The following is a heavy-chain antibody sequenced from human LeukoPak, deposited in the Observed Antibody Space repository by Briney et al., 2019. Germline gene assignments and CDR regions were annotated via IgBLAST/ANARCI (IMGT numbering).Heavy chain of an antibody. J-gene: IGHJ3*01. V-gene: IGHV1-58*02. Sequence: SVKVSCKTSGFTFSNSAIQWVRQARGQRLEWIGWIGVAGDNTNYAQRFQDKVTITRDMSTSTAYMELSSLRSEDTAVYYCAAEIYGYNTECCTFDFWGPGTPVTVSS. CDR1: GFTFSNSA. CDR2: IGVAGDNT. CDR3: AAEIYGYNTECCTFDF. D-gene: IGHD3-3*01.